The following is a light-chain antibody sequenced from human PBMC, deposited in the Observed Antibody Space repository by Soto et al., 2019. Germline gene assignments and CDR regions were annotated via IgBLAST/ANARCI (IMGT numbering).Light chain of an antibody. V-gene: IGLV2-14*03. CDR1: ISDVSGYNF. J-gene: IGLJ1*01. CDR2: DVS. Sequence: QSVLTQPASVSGSPGQSITISCTGTISDVSGYNFVSWYQQYPGKAHKLMIYDVSNRPSGVSNRFSGSKSGNTASLTISGLQAEDEADYYCSSYTSSNTYVFGAGTKVTVL. CDR3: SSYTSSNTYV.